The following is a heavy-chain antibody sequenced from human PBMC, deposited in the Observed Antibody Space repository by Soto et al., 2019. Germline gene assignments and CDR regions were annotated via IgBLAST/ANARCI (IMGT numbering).Heavy chain of an antibody. J-gene: IGHJ4*02. Sequence: PSETLSLTCTVSGGSISSGGYYWSWIRQHPGKGLEWIGYIYYSGSTYYNPSLKSRVTISVDTSKNQFSLKLSSVTAADTAVYYCARCPAHGDYGRFGDYWGQGTLVTVSS. D-gene: IGHD4-17*01. CDR2: IYYSGST. CDR1: GGSISSGGYY. CDR3: ARCPAHGDYGRFGDY. V-gene: IGHV4-31*03.